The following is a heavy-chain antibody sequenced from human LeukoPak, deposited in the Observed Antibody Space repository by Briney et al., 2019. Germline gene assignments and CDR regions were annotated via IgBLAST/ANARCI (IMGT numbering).Heavy chain of an antibody. Sequence: GGSLRLSCAASGFTFSNHGMHWVRQAPGKGLEWVAVIWYDGSKKYYADAVKGRLTISRDNSKNMLYLDMNSLRAEDTAVYYCARDLPYGDYGFDYWGQGTLVTVSS. CDR3: ARDLPYGDYGFDY. J-gene: IGHJ4*02. CDR1: GFTFSNHG. D-gene: IGHD4-17*01. V-gene: IGHV3-33*01. CDR2: IWYDGSKK.